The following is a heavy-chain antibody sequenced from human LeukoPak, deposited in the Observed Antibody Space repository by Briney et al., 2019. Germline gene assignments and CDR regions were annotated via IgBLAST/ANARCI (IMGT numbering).Heavy chain of an antibody. CDR2: ISSNSDTI. J-gene: IGHJ4*02. CDR3: ARRTYSSSWYFDY. D-gene: IGHD6-13*01. V-gene: IGHV3-48*01. Sequence: GGSLRLSCAASGFTFSSYSMNWARQAPGKGLEWVSYISSNSDTIYYADSVKGRFTISRDNGKNSLYLQMHSLRAEDTAVYYCARRTYSSSWYFDYWGQGTLVTVSS. CDR1: GFTFSSYS.